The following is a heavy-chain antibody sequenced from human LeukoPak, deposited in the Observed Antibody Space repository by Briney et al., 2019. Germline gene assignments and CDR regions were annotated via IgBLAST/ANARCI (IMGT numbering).Heavy chain of an antibody. D-gene: IGHD3-22*01. CDR1: GFTFSDYY. Sequence: GGSLRLSCAASGFTFSDYYMSWIRQAPGKGLEWVSYISSSGSTIYYADSVKGRFTISRDNAKNSLYLQMNSLRAEDTAVYYCARGTYDSSGCYYLGFRPPWFDPWGQGTLVTVSS. CDR2: ISSSGSTI. V-gene: IGHV3-11*01. J-gene: IGHJ5*02. CDR3: ARGTYDSSGCYYLGFRPPWFDP.